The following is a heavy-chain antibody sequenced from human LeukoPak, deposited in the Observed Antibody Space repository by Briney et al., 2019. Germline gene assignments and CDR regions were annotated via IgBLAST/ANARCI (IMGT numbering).Heavy chain of an antibody. CDR2: ISYSGST. V-gene: IGHV4-59*01. CDR1: GASISSYY. D-gene: IGHD5-24*01. Sequence: SETLSLTCTVSGASISSYYWSWIRKPPGKGLEWNGYISYSGSTNYNPSLKSRVTISVDTSKNQFSLKLSSVTAADTAVYYCARSGGRDGYNFDYWGQGTLVTVSS. CDR3: ARSGGRDGYNFDY. J-gene: IGHJ4*02.